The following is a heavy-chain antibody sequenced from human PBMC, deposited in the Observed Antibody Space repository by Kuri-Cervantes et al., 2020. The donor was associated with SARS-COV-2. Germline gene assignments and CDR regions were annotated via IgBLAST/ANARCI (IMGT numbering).Heavy chain of an antibody. CDR2: INPSGGST. V-gene: IGHV1-46*01. D-gene: IGHD6-13*01. Sequence: ASVKVSCKASGYTFTSYYMHWVRQAPGQGLEWMGIINPSGGSTSYAQKLQGRVTMTTDTSTSTAYMELRSLRSDDTAVYYCAKIAAAGHDYWGQGTLVTVSS. CDR3: AKIAAAGHDY. CDR1: GYTFTSYY. J-gene: IGHJ4*02.